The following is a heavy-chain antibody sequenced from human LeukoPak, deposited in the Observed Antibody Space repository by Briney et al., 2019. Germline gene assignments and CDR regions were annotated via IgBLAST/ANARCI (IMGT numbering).Heavy chain of an antibody. CDR1: GFTFKSHA. V-gene: IGHV3-23*01. Sequence: GGSLRLSCAASGFTFKSHAMSWVRQAPGKGLEWVSATSGSGGSKFYADSVKGRFTISRDNSKNTLYLQMNSLRAEDTAVYYCAKSSRGNYFDYWGQGTLVTVSS. CDR3: AKSSRGNYFDY. D-gene: IGHD3-16*01. CDR2: TSGSGGSK. J-gene: IGHJ4*02.